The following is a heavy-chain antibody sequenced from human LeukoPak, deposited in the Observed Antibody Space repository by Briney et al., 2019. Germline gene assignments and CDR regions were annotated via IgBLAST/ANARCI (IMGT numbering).Heavy chain of an antibody. V-gene: IGHV4-34*01. CDR1: GGSFSGYY. CDR2: IDHSGNT. J-gene: IGHJ4*02. CDR3: ARLGCTAGSCYSYFDS. D-gene: IGHD2-15*01. Sequence: SETLSLTCAVYGGSFSGYYWSWIRQPPGKGLEWIGEIDHSGNTNYNPSLKSRVTISVDTSKNQFSLKLSSVTAADTAVYYCARLGCTAGSCYSYFDSWGQGTLVTVSS.